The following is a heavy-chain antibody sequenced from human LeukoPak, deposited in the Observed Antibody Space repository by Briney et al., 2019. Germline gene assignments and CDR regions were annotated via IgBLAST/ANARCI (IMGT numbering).Heavy chain of an antibody. CDR2: MNLNSGNT. CDR1: GYTFTSYD. Sequence: ASVKVSCKASGYTFTSYDINWVRQATGQGLEWMGWMNLNSGNTGYAQKFQGRVTMTRNTSISTAYMELSSLRSEHTAVYYCARPLGGWLQTFDYWGQGTLVTVSS. V-gene: IGHV1-8*01. D-gene: IGHD5-24*01. J-gene: IGHJ4*02. CDR3: ARPLGGWLQTFDY.